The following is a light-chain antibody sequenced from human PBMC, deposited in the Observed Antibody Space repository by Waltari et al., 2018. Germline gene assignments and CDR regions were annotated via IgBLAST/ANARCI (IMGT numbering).Light chain of an antibody. Sequence: ETMMTQSPATLSVSPGERATLSCRASQTVSINLAWYQQKPGQPPRLLIYGASTRATGIPARFSGSGSGTEFTLTISSLQSEDFVIYYCQQYNNWPPATFGLGTKVEIK. CDR2: GAS. CDR3: QQYNNWPPAT. CDR1: QTVSIN. V-gene: IGKV3-15*01. J-gene: IGKJ1*01.